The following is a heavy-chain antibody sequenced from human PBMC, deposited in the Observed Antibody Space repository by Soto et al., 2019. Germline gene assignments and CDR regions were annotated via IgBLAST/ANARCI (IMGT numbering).Heavy chain of an antibody. CDR3: ARLDTLDYTGFPDY. V-gene: IGHV4-59*01. D-gene: IGHD4-4*01. CDR2: IYYSGST. Sequence: SETLSLTCTVSGGSISSYYWSWIRQPPGKGLEWIGYIYYSGSTNYNPSLKSRVTISVDTSKNQFSLKLSSVTAADTAVYYCARLDTLDYTGFPDYWGQGTLVTVSS. J-gene: IGHJ4*02. CDR1: GGSISSYY.